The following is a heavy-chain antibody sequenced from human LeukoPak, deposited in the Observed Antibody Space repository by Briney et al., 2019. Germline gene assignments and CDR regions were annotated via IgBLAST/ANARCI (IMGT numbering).Heavy chain of an antibody. CDR2: INHSGST. V-gene: IGHV4-34*01. Sequence: SETLSLTCAVYGGSFSGYYWSWIRQPPGKGLEWIGEINHSGSTNYNPSLKSRVTISVDTSKNQFSLKLSSVTAADTAVYYCARTFYYDFWSGYYMGPDYWAREPWSPSPQ. CDR1: GGSFSGYY. J-gene: IGHJ4*02. D-gene: IGHD3-3*01. CDR3: ARTFYYDFWSGYYMGPDY.